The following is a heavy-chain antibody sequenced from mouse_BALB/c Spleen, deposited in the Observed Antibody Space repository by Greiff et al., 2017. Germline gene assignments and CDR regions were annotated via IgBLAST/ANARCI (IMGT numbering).Heavy chain of an antibody. J-gene: IGHJ4*01. CDR2: INPSTGYT. V-gene: IGHV1-7*01. CDR3: ASAYYRYDVGLYYAMDY. CDR1: GYTFTSYW. Sequence: VQLQESGAELAKPGASVKMSCKASGYTFTSYWMHWVKQRPGQGLEWIGYINPSTGYTEYNQKFKDKATLTADKSSSTAYMQLSSLTSEDSAVYYCASAYYRYDVGLYYAMDYWGQGTSVTVSS. D-gene: IGHD2-14*01.